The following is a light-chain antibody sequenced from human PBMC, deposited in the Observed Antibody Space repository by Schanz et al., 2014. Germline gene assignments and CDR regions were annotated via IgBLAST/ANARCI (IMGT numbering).Light chain of an antibody. Sequence: QSALTQPPSASGSPGQSVTISCTGTSSDVGGYNYVSWYQQHPGKAPKLMIYDVSKRPSGVPDRFSGSKSGTSASLAITGLQAEDEADYYCAAWDDSLNGYVFGTGTKLTVL. CDR2: DVS. CDR3: AAWDDSLNGYV. CDR1: SSDVGGYNY. V-gene: IGLV2-8*01. J-gene: IGLJ1*01.